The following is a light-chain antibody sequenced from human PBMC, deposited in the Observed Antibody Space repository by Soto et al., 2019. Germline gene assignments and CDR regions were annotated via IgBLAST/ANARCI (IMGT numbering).Light chain of an antibody. J-gene: IGKJ2*01. CDR3: QQYGSSPYT. CDR1: QSVSSTY. Sequence: EIVLTQSPGTLSLSPGERATLSCRASQSVSSTYLAWYQQKPGQAPRLLIYGASSRATGIPDRFSGSGSGTDFTLSIRRLEDEDFAVYYCQQYGSSPYTFGQGTKLEIK. CDR2: GAS. V-gene: IGKV3-20*01.